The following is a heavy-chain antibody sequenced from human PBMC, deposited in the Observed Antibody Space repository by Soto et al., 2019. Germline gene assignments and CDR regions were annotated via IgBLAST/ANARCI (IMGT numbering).Heavy chain of an antibody. Sequence: QITLRESGPTLVKPTQTLTLTCSFSGFSLSSTAVGVNWIRQPPGKAPEWLALIYWDDDNHYSPSLKSRLTITKDTSKNQVVLTMTNMDPVATATYYCAHGRGWLSDYWGQGTLVTVSS. CDR3: AHGRGWLSDY. CDR2: IYWDDDN. CDR1: GFSLSSTAVG. V-gene: IGHV2-5*02. D-gene: IGHD6-19*01. J-gene: IGHJ4*02.